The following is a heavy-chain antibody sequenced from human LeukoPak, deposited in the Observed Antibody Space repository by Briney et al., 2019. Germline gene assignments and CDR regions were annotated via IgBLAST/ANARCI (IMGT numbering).Heavy chain of an antibody. V-gene: IGHV3-9*01. J-gene: IGHJ4*02. CDR3: AKALGSTVTTRTYFDY. Sequence: PGRSLRLSCAASGFTFHDYAMHWVRQAPGKGLEWVSGLSWNGGNIGYAESVRGRFTISRDNAGNSLYLQMNNLRPEDTALYYCAKALGSTVTTRTYFDYWGQGTLVTVSS. D-gene: IGHD4-17*01. CDR1: GFTFHDYA. CDR2: LSWNGGNI.